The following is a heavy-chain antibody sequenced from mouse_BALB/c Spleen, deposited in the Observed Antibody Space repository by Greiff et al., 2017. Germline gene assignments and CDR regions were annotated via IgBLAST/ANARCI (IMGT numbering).Heavy chain of an antibody. J-gene: IGHJ4*01. CDR1: GFTFSSYG. CDR2: ISSGGSYT. Sequence: EVKLMESGGDLVKPGGSLKLSCAASGFTFSSYGMSWVRQTPDKRLEWVATISSGGSYTYYPDSVKGRFTISRDNAKNTLYLQMSSLKSEDTAMYYCASDGYSYAMDYWGQGTSVTVSS. V-gene: IGHV5-6*01. CDR3: ASDGYSYAMDY. D-gene: IGHD2-3*01.